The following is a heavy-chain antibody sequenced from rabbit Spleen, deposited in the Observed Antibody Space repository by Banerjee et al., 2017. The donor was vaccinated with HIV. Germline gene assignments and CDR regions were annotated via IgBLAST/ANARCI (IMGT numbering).Heavy chain of an antibody. CDR3: ARDQLDDYGDANL. J-gene: IGHJ4*01. V-gene: IGHV1S7*01. CDR2: IDPVFGIA. CDR1: GFDFTTYY. D-gene: IGHD2-1*01. Sequence: QLKETGGGLVQPGGSLTLSCKASGFDFTTYYMSWVRHAPGKGLEWIGSIDPVFGIANYASWVYGRYTISCQNAQNTLFLQLSSLTVADTATYFCARDQLDDYGDANLWGPGTLVTVS.